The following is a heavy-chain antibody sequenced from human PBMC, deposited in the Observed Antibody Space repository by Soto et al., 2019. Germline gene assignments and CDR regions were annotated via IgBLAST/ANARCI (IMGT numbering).Heavy chain of an antibody. CDR3: ARERPDGSRLDP. Sequence: SETLSLTCTVSGGSISSGGYYWSWIRQHPGKGLEWIGYIYYSGSTYYNPSLKSRVTISVDTSKNQFSLKLSSVTAADTAVYYCARERPDGSRLDPWGQGTLVTVS. V-gene: IGHV4-31*03. CDR1: GGSISSGGYY. J-gene: IGHJ5*02. D-gene: IGHD6-13*01. CDR2: IYYSGST.